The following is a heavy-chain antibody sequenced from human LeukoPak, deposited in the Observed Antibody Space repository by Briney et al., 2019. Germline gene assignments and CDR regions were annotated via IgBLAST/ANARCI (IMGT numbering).Heavy chain of an antibody. CDR1: GFTFSRHS. V-gene: IGHV3-21*01. D-gene: IGHD2-8*01. Sequence: TGGSLRLSCAVSGFTFSRHSMNWVRQAPGKGLEWVSFISTSSSYIYYADSVKGRFTISRDNAKNSLYLQMNSLRAEDTAVYYCAKDRCSNGVGCYYYYMDVWGKGTTVTISS. J-gene: IGHJ6*03. CDR2: ISTSSSYI. CDR3: AKDRCSNGVGCYYYYMDV.